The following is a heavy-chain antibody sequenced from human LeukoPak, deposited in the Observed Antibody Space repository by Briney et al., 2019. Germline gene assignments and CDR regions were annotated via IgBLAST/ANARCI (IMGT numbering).Heavy chain of an antibody. D-gene: IGHD6-19*01. V-gene: IGHV5-51*01. CDR3: AREQGAVAGRPLFDY. CDR2: IYPGDSDT. J-gene: IGHJ4*02. Sequence: GESLKISCKGPGYSFTSYWIGWVRQMPGKGLEWMGIIYPGDSDTRYSPSFQGQVTISADKSISTAYLQWSSLKASDTAMYYCAREQGAVAGRPLFDYWGQGTLVTVSS. CDR1: GYSFTSYW.